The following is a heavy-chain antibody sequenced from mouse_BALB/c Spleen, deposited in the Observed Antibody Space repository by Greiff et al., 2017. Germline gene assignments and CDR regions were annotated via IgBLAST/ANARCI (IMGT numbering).Heavy chain of an antibody. Sequence: EVKLMESGGGLVKPGGSLKLSCAASGFTFSSYGMSWVRQTPDKRLEWVATISSGGSYTYYPDSVKGRFTISRDNAKNTLYLQMSSLKSEDTAMYYCARQNYYGSSYWYFDVWGAGTTVTVSS. D-gene: IGHD1-1*01. CDR1: GFTFSSYG. CDR3: ARQNYYGSSYWYFDV. V-gene: IGHV5-6*03. J-gene: IGHJ1*01. CDR2: ISSGGSYT.